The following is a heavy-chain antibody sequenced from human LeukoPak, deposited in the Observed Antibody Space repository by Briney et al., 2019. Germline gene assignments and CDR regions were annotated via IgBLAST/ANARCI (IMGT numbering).Heavy chain of an antibody. CDR3: ARTYDFGIGPPGDAFDN. D-gene: IGHD3-3*01. Sequence: GGSLRLSCASSGFTFTMFSMNWLRQAPGKGLEWIAFIRGRSDTTYYADSVQGRFTISRDNAEDSVYLQMNSLRVEDTAVYYCARTYDFGIGPPGDAFDNWGQGTLVTVFS. CDR1: GFTFTMFS. CDR2: IRGRSDTT. J-gene: IGHJ3*02. V-gene: IGHV3-48*01.